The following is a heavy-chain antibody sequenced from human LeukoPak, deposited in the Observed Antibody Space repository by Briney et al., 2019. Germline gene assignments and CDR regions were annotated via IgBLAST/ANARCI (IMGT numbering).Heavy chain of an antibody. CDR1: GFTFSSYT. CDR2: ISSSSTYI. Sequence: PGGSLRLSCAASGFTFSSYTMNWVRQAPGKGLEWVSSISSSSTYIYYADSVKGRFTISRDNAKNSLYLQMNSLRAEDTAVYYCARETGYSYAYDYWGQETLVTVSS. D-gene: IGHD5-18*01. CDR3: ARETGYSYAYDY. V-gene: IGHV3-21*01. J-gene: IGHJ4*02.